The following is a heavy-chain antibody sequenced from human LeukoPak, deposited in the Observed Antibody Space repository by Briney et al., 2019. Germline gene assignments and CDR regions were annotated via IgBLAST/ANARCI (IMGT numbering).Heavy chain of an antibody. CDR1: GFTLSSYS. CDR2: ISSSSSYI. V-gene: IGHV3-21*01. J-gene: IGHJ2*01. CDR3: ARVPGYDSSGYYYYWYFDL. D-gene: IGHD3-22*01. Sequence: GGSLRLSCAASGFTLSSYSMNWVRQAPGKGLEWVSSISSSSSYIYYAGSVKGRFTISRDNAKNSLYLQMNSLRAEDTAVYYCARVPGYDSSGYYYYWYFDLWGRGTLVTVSS.